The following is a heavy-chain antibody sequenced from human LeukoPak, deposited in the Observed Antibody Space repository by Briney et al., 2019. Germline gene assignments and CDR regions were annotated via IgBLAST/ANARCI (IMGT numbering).Heavy chain of an antibody. V-gene: IGHV4-30-4*01. CDR3: ARHAGSPYYFDY. J-gene: IGHJ4*02. CDR2: IYCSGST. D-gene: IGHD3-10*01. CDR1: GGSISSGDYY. Sequence: SQTLSLTCTVSGGSISSGDYYWSWIRQPPGKGLEWIGYIYCSGSTYYNPSLKSRVTISVDTSENQFSLRLSSVTAADTAVYYCARHAGSPYYFDYWGQGTLVTVSS.